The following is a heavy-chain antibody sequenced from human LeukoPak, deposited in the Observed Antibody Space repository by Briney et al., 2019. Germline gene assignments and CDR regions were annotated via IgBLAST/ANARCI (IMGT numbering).Heavy chain of an antibody. Sequence: PSETLSLTCTVSGGSVSSDSYFWTWIRQPPGKGLEWIGYIYYSGGTNYNPSLKSRVTISLDTSKSQISLKLSSVTAADTAVYYCARGQRRLQDYWGQETLVTVSS. V-gene: IGHV4-61*01. CDR3: ARGQRRLQDY. CDR2: IYYSGGT. CDR1: GGSVSSDSYF. J-gene: IGHJ4*02.